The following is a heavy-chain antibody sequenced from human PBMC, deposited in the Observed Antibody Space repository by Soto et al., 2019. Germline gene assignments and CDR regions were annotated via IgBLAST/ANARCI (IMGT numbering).Heavy chain of an antibody. D-gene: IGHD3-16*01. Sequence: ASVKVSCKASGYTSTNNAIHWVRQAPGQRLEWMGWIIAGNGNTRYSQKFQGRVTITRDTSASTAYMELSSLRPEDTAVYFCAWGDRFRTGLGHWGQGTLVTVSS. V-gene: IGHV1-3*01. CDR1: GYTSTNNA. J-gene: IGHJ4*02. CDR2: IIAGNGNT. CDR3: AWGDRFRTGLGH.